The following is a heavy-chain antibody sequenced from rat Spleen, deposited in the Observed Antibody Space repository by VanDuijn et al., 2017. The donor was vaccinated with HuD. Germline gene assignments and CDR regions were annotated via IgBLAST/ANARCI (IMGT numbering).Heavy chain of an antibody. V-gene: IGHV5S13*01. J-gene: IGHJ3*01. Sequence: EVQLVESGGGIVQPGRSMKLSCVASGFTFSDYGMAWVRQAPKKGLEWVAYISTDGDNTYYRDSVKGRFTISRDNAQNTLYLQMDSLRSEDTATYYCATAGARVSRFAYWGQGTLVTVSS. CDR3: ATAGARVSRFAY. CDR1: GFTFSDYG. D-gene: IGHD1-4*01. CDR2: ISTDGDNT.